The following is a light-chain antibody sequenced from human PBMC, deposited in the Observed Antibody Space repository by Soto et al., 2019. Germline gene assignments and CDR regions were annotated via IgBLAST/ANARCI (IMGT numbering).Light chain of an antibody. CDR1: DSNIGSNT. J-gene: IGLJ7*01. CDR2: NDN. V-gene: IGLV1-44*01. Sequence: QSVLTQPPSASGTPRQRVTISCSGGDSNIGSNTVNWYQQLPGTAPKLVIYNDNKRPSGVPDRISGSKSGTSASLAISGLQSGDEADYYWAAWDNRLNGPIFGGGTQLTVL. CDR3: AAWDNRLNGPI.